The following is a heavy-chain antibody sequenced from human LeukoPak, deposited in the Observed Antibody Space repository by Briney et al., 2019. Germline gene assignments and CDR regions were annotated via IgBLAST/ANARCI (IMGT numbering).Heavy chain of an antibody. V-gene: IGHV1-2*02. CDR1: GYTFTSYA. CDR2: IYPKSGGT. Sequence: GASVKVSCKASGYTFTSYAIHWVRQAPGQGLEWMGWIYPKSGGTNSAQKFQGRVTMTRDTSISTAYMELSRLKFDDTAVYYCARVSTSGYRDWLDPWGQGTLVTVSS. D-gene: IGHD3-9*01. J-gene: IGHJ5*02. CDR3: ARVSTSGYRDWLDP.